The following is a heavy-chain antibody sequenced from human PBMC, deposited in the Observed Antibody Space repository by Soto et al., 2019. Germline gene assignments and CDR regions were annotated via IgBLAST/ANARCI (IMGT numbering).Heavy chain of an antibody. Sequence: QVQLQESGPGLVKPSQTLSLTCTVSGGSISSGDYYWSWIRQPPGKGLEWIGYIYYSGSTYYNPSLKXXVXILXDTSKNQFSLKLSSVTAADTAVYYCATDRRPAFDIWGQGTMVTVSS. J-gene: IGHJ3*02. CDR1: GGSISSGDYY. V-gene: IGHV4-30-4*01. CDR3: ATDRRPAFDI. CDR2: IYYSGST.